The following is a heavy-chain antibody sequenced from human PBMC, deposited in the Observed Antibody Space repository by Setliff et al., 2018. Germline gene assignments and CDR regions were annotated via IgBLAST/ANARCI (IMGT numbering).Heavy chain of an antibody. CDR3: ARDKGIDPPLPYNWFDP. Sequence: GASVKVSCKASGYTFTSYAMHWVRQAPGQRLEWMGWINAGNGNTKYSQKFQGRVTITADKSTSTAYMELSSLRSEDTAVYYCARDKGIDPPLPYNWFDPWGQGTLVTVSS. D-gene: IGHD2-15*01. CDR1: GYTFTSYA. J-gene: IGHJ5*02. CDR2: INAGNGNT. V-gene: IGHV1-3*01.